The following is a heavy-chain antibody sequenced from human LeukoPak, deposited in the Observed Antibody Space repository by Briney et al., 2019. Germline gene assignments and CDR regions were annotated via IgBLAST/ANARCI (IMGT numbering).Heavy chain of an antibody. Sequence: GGSLRLSCAASGFTFSSYAMSWVRQAPGKGLERVSAISGSGGSTSYADSVKGRFTISRDNSKNTLYLQMNSLRAEDAAAYYSAKPRGTSRPFDYWGQGTLVTVSS. CDR1: GFTFSSYA. V-gene: IGHV3-23*01. CDR2: ISGSGGST. J-gene: IGHJ4*02. D-gene: IGHD1-7*01. CDR3: AKPRGTSRPFDY.